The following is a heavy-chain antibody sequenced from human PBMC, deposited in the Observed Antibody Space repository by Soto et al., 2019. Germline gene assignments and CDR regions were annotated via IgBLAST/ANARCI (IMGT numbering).Heavy chain of an antibody. Sequence: GGSLRRGCAASRFAFSSYWMSGVRHAPGRGLEWVANIKEDGSDKYYADSVKGRFTISRDNAKKSLYVQMNSLRVEDTAVYYCARGIDDNASFGMDVWGQGTTVTVS. CDR3: ARGIDDNASFGMDV. CDR2: IKEDGSDK. V-gene: IGHV3-7*01. CDR1: RFAFSSYW. J-gene: IGHJ6*02. D-gene: IGHD1-1*01.